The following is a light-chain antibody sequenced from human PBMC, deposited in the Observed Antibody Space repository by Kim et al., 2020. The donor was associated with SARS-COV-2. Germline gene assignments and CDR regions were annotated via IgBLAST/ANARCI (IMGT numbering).Light chain of an antibody. Sequence: QPGLTQPPSVSKGLRQTATLTCTGNSSNVGNQGAAWLQQHQGHPPKLLSYRNNNRPSGISERFSASRSGDTASLTITGLQPEDEADYYCSAWDSSLSAWVFGGGTQLTVL. CDR3: SAWDSSLSAWV. CDR1: SSNVGNQG. J-gene: IGLJ2*01. CDR2: RNN. V-gene: IGLV10-54*01.